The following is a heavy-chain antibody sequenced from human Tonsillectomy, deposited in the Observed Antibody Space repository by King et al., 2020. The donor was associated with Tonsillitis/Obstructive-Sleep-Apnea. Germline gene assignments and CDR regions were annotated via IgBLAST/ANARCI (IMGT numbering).Heavy chain of an antibody. CDR3: TRVYCGGDCHDAFDI. CDR2: IRSKANSYAT. CDR1: GFTFSGSG. Sequence: DVQLVESGGGLVQPGGSLKLSCAASGFTFSGSGMHWVRQASGKGLEWVGRIRSKANSYATAYGASVKGRFTISRDDSKNTAYLQMNSLKTEDTAVYYCTRVYCGGDCHDAFDIWGQGTMVTVSS. J-gene: IGHJ3*02. V-gene: IGHV3-73*01. D-gene: IGHD2-21*01.